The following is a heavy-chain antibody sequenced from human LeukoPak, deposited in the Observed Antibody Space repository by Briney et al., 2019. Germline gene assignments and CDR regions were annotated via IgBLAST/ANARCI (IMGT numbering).Heavy chain of an antibody. CDR1: GGTFSSYA. J-gene: IGHJ3*02. CDR2: IIPIFGTA. V-gene: IGHV1-69*01. CDR3: ARNGMAAAIGGAFDI. D-gene: IGHD2-2*02. Sequence: ASVKVSCKASGGTFSSYAISWVRQAPGQGLEWMGGIIPIFGTANYAQKFQGRVTITADESTSTAYMELSSLRSEDTAVYYCARNGMAAAIGGAFDIRGQGTMVTVSS.